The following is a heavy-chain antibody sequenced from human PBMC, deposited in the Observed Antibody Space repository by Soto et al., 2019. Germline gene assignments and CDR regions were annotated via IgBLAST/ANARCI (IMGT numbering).Heavy chain of an antibody. V-gene: IGHV3-23*01. CDR1: GFTFSGYT. Sequence: GGSLRLSCAASGFTFSGYTMIWVRQAPGKGLEWVSAISGSGGSTYYADSVKGRFTISRDNSKNTLYLQMNSLRAEDTAVYYCAKDLLAGTTDYWGQGTLVTVSS. D-gene: IGHD1-1*01. CDR3: AKDLLAGTTDY. CDR2: ISGSGGST. J-gene: IGHJ4*02.